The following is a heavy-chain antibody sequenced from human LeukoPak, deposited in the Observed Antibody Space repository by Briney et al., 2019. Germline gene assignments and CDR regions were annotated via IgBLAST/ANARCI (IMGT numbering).Heavy chain of an antibody. V-gene: IGHV4-39*01. CDR1: GGSISSNNY. CDR3: ARHGEEDGYNAKTLDY. D-gene: IGHD5-24*01. Sequence: SETLSLTCTVSGGSISSNNYWAWIRQPPGMGLEWIGGMIYSGTTYYNPSLRSRVTISIDTSQNQFSLRLSSVTAADTAVYYCARHGEEDGYNAKTLDYWGRGTLVTVSS. CDR2: MIYSGTT. J-gene: IGHJ4*02.